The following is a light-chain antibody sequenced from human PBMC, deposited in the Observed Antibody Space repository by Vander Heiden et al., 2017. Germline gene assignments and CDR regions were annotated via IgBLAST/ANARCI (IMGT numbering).Light chain of an antibody. V-gene: IGKV4-1*01. CDR1: QRVLYSAKNKND. CDR3: QQYYSTPFT. CDR2: WAS. Sequence: DIVLTPSPDSLAVSLGERATINCKSSQRVLYSAKNKNDLAWHQQKPGQPPKLLIYWASTRESGVPDRFSGSGSGTDFTLTISSLQAEDVAVYYCQQYYSTPFTFGPGTKVDIK. J-gene: IGKJ3*01.